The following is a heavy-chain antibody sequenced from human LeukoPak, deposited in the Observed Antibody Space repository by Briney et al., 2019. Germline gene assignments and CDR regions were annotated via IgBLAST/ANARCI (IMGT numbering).Heavy chain of an antibody. CDR1: GRTFSNYW. V-gene: IGHV3-7*01. J-gene: IGHJ4*02. D-gene: IGHD2-2*02. CDR2: IKEDGSEK. CDR3: ARAHIPNF. Sequence: PGGSLRLSCAASGRTFSNYWMSWVRQAPGKGLEWVANIKEDGSEKYYVDSVKGRFTTASDNAKNSLYLEMNSLRAEDTAVYYCARAHIPNFWGQGTLVIVSS.